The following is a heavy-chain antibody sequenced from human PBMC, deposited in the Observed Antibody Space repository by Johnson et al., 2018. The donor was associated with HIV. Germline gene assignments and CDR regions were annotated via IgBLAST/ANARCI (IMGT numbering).Heavy chain of an antibody. CDR2: INWNGGHT. D-gene: IGHD3-22*01. Sequence: VQLVESGGGVVRPGGSLRLSCAASGFTFDDYGMSWVRQAPGKGLEWVSGINWNGGHTGYADSLKGRFPISRDNSKNTLYLQMNSLRAEDTAVYNCARGLPYYYDSSSYFVRVVAGAFDIWGQGTLVTVSS. V-gene: IGHV3-20*01. CDR1: GFTFDDYG. CDR3: ARGLPYYYDSSSYFVRVVAGAFDI. J-gene: IGHJ3*02.